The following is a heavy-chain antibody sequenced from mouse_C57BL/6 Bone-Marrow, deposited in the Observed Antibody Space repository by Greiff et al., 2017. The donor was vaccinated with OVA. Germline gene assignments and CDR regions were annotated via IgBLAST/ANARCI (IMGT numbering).Heavy chain of an antibody. V-gene: IGHV6-3*01. CDR2: IRLKSDNYAT. CDR1: GFTFSNYW. J-gene: IGHJ3*01. D-gene: IGHD2-12*01. Sequence: EVQGVESGGGLVQPGGSMKLSCVASGFTFSNYWMNWVRQSPEKGLEWVAQIRLKSDNYATHYAESVKGRFTISRDDSKSSVYLQMNNLRAEDTGIYYCTVSYPLTYWGQGTLVTVSA. CDR3: TVSYPLTY.